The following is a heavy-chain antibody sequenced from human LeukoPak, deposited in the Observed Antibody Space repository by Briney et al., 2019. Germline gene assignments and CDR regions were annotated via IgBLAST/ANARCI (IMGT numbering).Heavy chain of an antibody. V-gene: IGHV4-61*02. CDR1: GGSISSGSYY. Sequence: SETLPLTCTVSGGSISSGSYYWSWFRQPAEKGLEWIGRIYTSGSTNYNPSLKSRVTISVDTSKNQFSLKLSSVTAADTAVYYCARRIPPVRGVRGWFDPWGQGTLVTVSS. J-gene: IGHJ5*02. CDR2: IYTSGST. D-gene: IGHD3-10*01. CDR3: ARRIPPVRGVRGWFDP.